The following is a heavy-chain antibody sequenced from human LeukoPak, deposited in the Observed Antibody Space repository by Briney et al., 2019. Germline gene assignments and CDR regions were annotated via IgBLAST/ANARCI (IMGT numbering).Heavy chain of an antibody. CDR3: ARVHRKKWLQLNYFDY. D-gene: IGHD5-24*01. CDR2: IYYSGST. Sequence: PSETLSLTCTVSGGSVSSGSYYWSWIRQPPGKGLEWIGYIYYSGSTNYNPSLKSRVTISVDTSKNQFSLKLSSVTAADTAVYYCARVHRKKWLQLNYFDYWGQGTLVTVSS. V-gene: IGHV4-61*01. J-gene: IGHJ4*02. CDR1: GGSVSSGSYY.